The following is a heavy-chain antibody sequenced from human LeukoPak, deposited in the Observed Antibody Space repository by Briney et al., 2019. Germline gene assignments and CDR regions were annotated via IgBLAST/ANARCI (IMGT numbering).Heavy chain of an antibody. CDR3: ARETVFGVVRASLDY. D-gene: IGHD3-3*01. V-gene: IGHV3-30-3*01. CDR2: ISYDGSNK. Sequence: PGGSLRLSCAASGFTFSSYAMHWVRQAPGKGLEWVAVISYDGSNKYYADSVKGRFTISRDNSKNTLYLQMNSLRAEDTAVYYCARETVFGVVRASLDYWGQGTPVTVSS. CDR1: GFTFSSYA. J-gene: IGHJ4*02.